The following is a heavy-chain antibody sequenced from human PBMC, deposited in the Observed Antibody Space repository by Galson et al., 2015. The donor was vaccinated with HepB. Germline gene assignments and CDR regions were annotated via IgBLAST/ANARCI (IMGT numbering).Heavy chain of an antibody. CDR1: GFTFSSYA. J-gene: IGHJ4*02. CDR3: ARDRGNYDSSGTLRGYFDY. CDR2: ISYDGSNK. V-gene: IGHV3-30*04. Sequence: SLRLSCAASGFTFSSYAMHWVRQAPGKGLEWVAVISYDGSNKYYADSVKGRFTISRDNSKNTLYLQMNSLRAEDTAVYYCARDRGNYDSSGTLRGYFDYWGQGTLVTLSS. D-gene: IGHD3-22*01.